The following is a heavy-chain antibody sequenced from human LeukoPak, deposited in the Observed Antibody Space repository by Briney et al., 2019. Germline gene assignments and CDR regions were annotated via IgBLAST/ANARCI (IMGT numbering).Heavy chain of an antibody. CDR1: GGSFSGYY. V-gene: IGHV4-34*01. Sequence: SETLSLTCAVYGGSFSGYYWSWIRQPPGKGLEGIGEINHSGSTNYNPSLKSRVTISVDTSKNQFSLKLSSVTAADKAVYYCARGKYSYGYSYRSYGMDVWGQGTTVTVSS. D-gene: IGHD5-18*01. CDR3: ARGKYSYGYSYRSYGMDV. J-gene: IGHJ6*02. CDR2: INHSGST.